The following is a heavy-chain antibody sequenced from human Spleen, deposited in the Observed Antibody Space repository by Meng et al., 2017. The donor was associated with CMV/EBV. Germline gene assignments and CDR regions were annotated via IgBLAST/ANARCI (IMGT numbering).Heavy chain of an antibody. Sequence: GESLKISCAASGFTFSSYWMHWVRQAPGKGLEWVANIKQDGGQKYYVDSVKGRFTISRDNAKNSLYLQMNSLRDEDTAVYYCASGAYYDTLTGYYKFADYWGRGTLVTVSS. CDR2: IKQDGGQK. D-gene: IGHD3-9*01. V-gene: IGHV3-7*01. J-gene: IGHJ4*02. CDR1: GFTFSSYW. CDR3: ASGAYYDTLTGYYKFADY.